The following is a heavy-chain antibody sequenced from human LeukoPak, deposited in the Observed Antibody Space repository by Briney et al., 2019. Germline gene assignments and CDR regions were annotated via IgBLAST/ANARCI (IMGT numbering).Heavy chain of an antibody. V-gene: IGHV4-38-2*02. CDR3: ARDAYDSSGYSFSY. CDR1: GYSISSGYY. CDR2: IYHSGST. J-gene: IGHJ4*02. Sequence: PSETLSLTCTVSGYSISSGYYWGWIRQPPGKGLEWIGSIYHSGSTYYNPSLKSRVTISVDTSKNQFSLKLSSVTAADTAVYYCARDAYDSSGYSFSYWGQGTLVTVSS. D-gene: IGHD3-22*01.